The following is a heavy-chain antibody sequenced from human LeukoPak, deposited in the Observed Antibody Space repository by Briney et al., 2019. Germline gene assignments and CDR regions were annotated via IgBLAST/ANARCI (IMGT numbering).Heavy chain of an antibody. CDR2: INHSGST. CDR3: ARKWVHNTLDI. V-gene: IGHV4-34*01. D-gene: IGHD1-26*01. CDR1: GGSFSGYY. Sequence: KPSETLSLTCAVYGGSFSGYYWSWIRQPPGKGREWIGEINHSGSTNYNPPLTSRVTISADTSKNQFSLTVRSVTAADTAVYYCARKWVHNTLDIWGQGTLVTVSS. J-gene: IGHJ3*02.